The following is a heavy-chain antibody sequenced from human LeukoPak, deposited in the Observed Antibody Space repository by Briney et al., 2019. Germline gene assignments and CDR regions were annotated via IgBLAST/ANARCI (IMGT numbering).Heavy chain of an antibody. V-gene: IGHV3-21*01. CDR1: GFTFSSYS. D-gene: IGHD3-10*01. CDR3: ARHRFGSGILTDY. CDR2: ISSSSSYI. J-gene: IGHJ4*02. Sequence: PGGSLRLSCAASGFTFSSYSINWVRQAPGKGLEWVSSISSSSSYIYYADSVRGRFTISRDNAKNSLYLRLNSLRAEDTAVYYCARHRFGSGILTDYWGQGTLVTVSS.